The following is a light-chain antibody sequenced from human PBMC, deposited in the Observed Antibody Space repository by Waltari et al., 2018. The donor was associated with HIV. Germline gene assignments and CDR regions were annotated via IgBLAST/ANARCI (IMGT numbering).Light chain of an antibody. J-gene: IGLJ3*02. CDR1: SSNIRNNF. CDR2: DNN. V-gene: IGLV1-51*01. CDR3: ATWDPTGGGM. Sequence: QSVLTQPPSVSAAPGQRLTISCSGNSSNIRNNFVSWYQQLPGTVPRLLIYDNNKRPSGIPDRFSGSKSATSATLAITGLQTGDEADYYCATWDPTGGGMFGGRTKLTVL.